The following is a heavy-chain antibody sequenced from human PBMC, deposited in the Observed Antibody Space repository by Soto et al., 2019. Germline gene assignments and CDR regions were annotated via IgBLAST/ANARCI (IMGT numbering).Heavy chain of an antibody. CDR2: ISSSGSTV. V-gene: IGHV3-11*01. CDR3: ARDSSVLRFLEWLSPQSGNYYMYV. CDR1: GFTFSDYY. Sequence: PGGSLRLSCAASGFTFSDYYMSWIRQAPGKGLEWVSYISSSGSTVYYADSVKGRFTISRDNAKNSLYLQMNSLRAEDTAVYYCARDSSVLRFLEWLSPQSGNYYMYVWGKGTTVTVSS. D-gene: IGHD3-3*01. J-gene: IGHJ6*03.